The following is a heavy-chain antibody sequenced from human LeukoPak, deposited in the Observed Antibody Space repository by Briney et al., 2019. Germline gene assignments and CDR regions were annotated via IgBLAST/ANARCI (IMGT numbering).Heavy chain of an antibody. Sequence: PGGSLRLSCAASGFTFSSYWMHWVRQAPGKGLVWVSRVSGDGSNTFYADSVKGRFTISRDNAKNTLYLQMNTLRVEDTAVYYCARGSWSAADTNIDYWGQGTLVTVSS. CDR3: ARGSWSAADTNIDY. V-gene: IGHV3-74*01. CDR2: VSGDGSNT. CDR1: GFTFSSYW. D-gene: IGHD6-13*01. J-gene: IGHJ4*02.